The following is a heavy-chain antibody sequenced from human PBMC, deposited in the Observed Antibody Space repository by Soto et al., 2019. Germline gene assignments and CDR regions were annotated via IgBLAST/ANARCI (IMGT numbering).Heavy chain of an antibody. J-gene: IGHJ4*02. CDR2: IYYSGST. CDR1: GGSISSYY. CDR3: AREEGYCSGGSCYSAFDY. D-gene: IGHD2-15*01. V-gene: IGHV4-59*01. Sequence: SETLSLTCTVSGGSISSYYWSWIRQPPGKGLEWIGYIYYSGSTNYNPSLKSRVTISVDTSKNQFSLKLSSVTAADTAVYYCAREEGYCSGGSCYSAFDYWGPGTLVTVSS.